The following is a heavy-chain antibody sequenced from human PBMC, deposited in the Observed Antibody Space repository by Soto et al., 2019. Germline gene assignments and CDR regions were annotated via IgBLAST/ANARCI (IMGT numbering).Heavy chain of an antibody. V-gene: IGHV1-18*01. Sequence: GASVKVSCKASGYTFTSYGISWVRQAPGQGLEWMEWISAYNGNTNYAQKLQGRVTMTTDTSTSTAYMELRSLRSDDTAVYYFARGGYVWGSYRPRPNWFDPWGQGTLVTVSS. CDR3: ARGGYVWGSYRPRPNWFDP. CDR1: GYTFTSYG. D-gene: IGHD3-16*02. J-gene: IGHJ5*02. CDR2: ISAYNGNT.